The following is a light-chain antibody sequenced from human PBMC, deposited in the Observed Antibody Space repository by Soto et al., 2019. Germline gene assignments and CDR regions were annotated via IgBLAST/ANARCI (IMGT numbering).Light chain of an antibody. V-gene: IGLV2-14*01. CDR3: SSYTTDSTLV. Sequence: QCVLTRPASVSGSPGQAIGISCTGTSTDVGGYKYVSWYQQHPGKAPKLIIYEVSNRPSGVSDRFSGAKSGNTASLTISGLQAEDEADYYCSSYTTDSTLVFGGRTK. CDR1: STDVGGYKY. J-gene: IGLJ3*02. CDR2: EVS.